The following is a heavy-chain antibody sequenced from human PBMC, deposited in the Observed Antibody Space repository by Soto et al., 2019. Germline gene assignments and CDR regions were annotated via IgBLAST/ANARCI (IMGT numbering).Heavy chain of an antibody. CDR2: ISAYNGNT. Sequence: QVQLGQSGAEVKKPGASVKVSCKASGYTFTSYGISWVRQAPGQGLEWMGWISAYNGNTNYAQKLQGRVTMTTDTSTSTASLELRSLRSDDTAVYYCARGYYDILTGYAPFAYWGQGTLVTVSS. CDR3: ARGYYDILTGYAPFAY. V-gene: IGHV1-18*01. J-gene: IGHJ4*02. D-gene: IGHD3-9*01. CDR1: GYTFTSYG.